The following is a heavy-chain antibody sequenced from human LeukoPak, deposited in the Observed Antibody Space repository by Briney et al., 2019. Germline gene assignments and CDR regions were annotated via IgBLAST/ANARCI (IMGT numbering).Heavy chain of an antibody. CDR2: ISYDGSNK. CDR1: GFTFSSCA. D-gene: IGHD4-17*01. V-gene: IGHV3-30*04. J-gene: IGHJ4*02. CDR3: ARGSKSYGDYIRSRIHYFDY. Sequence: HTGRSLRLSCAASGFTFSSCAMHWVRQPPGKGLEWVAVISYDGSNKYYADSVKGRFTISRDNSKNTLYLQMNSLRAEDTAVYYCARGSKSYGDYIRSRIHYFDYWGQGTLVTVSS.